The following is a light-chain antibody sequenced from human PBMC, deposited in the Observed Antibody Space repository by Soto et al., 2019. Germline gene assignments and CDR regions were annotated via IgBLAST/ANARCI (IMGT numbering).Light chain of an antibody. J-gene: IGKJ5*01. V-gene: IGKV3-11*01. CDR2: DAS. Sequence: EIVLTQSPATLSLSPGERATLSCRASQSVSSYLAWYQQKPGQAPRLLIYDASNRATGIPARFSGSGSGTDFTLTISSLEPEDFAVYYCQQYNYWPPITFGQGTRLEIK. CDR3: QQYNYWPPIT. CDR1: QSVSSY.